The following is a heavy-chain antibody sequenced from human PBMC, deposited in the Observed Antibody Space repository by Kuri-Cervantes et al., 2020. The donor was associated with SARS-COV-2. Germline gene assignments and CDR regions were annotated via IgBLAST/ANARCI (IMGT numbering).Heavy chain of an antibody. Sequence: GGSLRLSCAASGFTFSNAWMSWVRQAPGKGLEWVAVIWYDGSNKYCADSVKGRFTISRDNSKNTLYLQMNSLSAEDTAVYYCARDMACTSTSCYGFDYWGQGTLVTVSS. CDR3: ARDMACTSTSCYGFDY. D-gene: IGHD2-2*01. J-gene: IGHJ4*02. V-gene: IGHV3-33*08. CDR1: GFTFSNAW. CDR2: IWYDGSNK.